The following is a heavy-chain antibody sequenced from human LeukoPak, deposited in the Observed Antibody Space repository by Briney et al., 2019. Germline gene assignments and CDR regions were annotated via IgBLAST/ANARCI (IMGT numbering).Heavy chain of an antibody. CDR1: GFTFSTYA. D-gene: IGHD1-1*01. V-gene: IGHV3-30*01. CDR3: TRDRGPMNDFDS. CDR2: ISNHGNDG. J-gene: IGHJ4*02. Sequence: GGSLRLSCAASGFTFSTYAMHWVRQTPGKGLEWVAVISNHGNDGFYADSVKGRFTIPRDNSRNTLYLQMDSLRAEDTAVYYCTRDRGPMNDFDSWGQGTLVTVSS.